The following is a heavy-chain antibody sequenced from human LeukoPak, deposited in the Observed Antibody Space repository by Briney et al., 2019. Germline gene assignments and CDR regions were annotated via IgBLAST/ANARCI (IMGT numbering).Heavy chain of an antibody. CDR3: ARDGLQVDTAMVIDY. Sequence: GGSLRLSCAASGFTLSSYAMHWVRQAPGKGLEWVAIISYDGSNKYYADSVKGRFTISRDNSKNTLYLQMNSLRAEDTAVYYCARDGLQVDTAMVIDYWGQGTLVTVSS. CDR1: GFTLSSYA. CDR2: ISYDGSNK. V-gene: IGHV3-30*04. D-gene: IGHD5-18*01. J-gene: IGHJ4*02.